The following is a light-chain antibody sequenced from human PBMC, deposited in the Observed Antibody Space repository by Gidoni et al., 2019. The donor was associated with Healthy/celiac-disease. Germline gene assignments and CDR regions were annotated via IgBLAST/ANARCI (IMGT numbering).Light chain of an antibody. J-gene: IGKJ3*01. V-gene: IGKV3-11*01. CDR3: QQRSTLFT. CDR1: QSVSSY. CDR2: DSS. Sequence: EIVLTQSPATLSLSPGERATFSCRASQSVSSYLAWYQQKPGQAPRLLIYDSSNRATGIPARFSGSGSGTDFTLTISSLEPEDFAVYYCQQRSTLFTFGPGTKVDIK.